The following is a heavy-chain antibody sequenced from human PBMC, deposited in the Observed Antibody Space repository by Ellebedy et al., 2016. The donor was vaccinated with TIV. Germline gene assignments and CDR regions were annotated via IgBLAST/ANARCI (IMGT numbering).Heavy chain of an antibody. Sequence: ASVKVSCXASGYTFTGYYMHWVRQAPGQGLEWMGWINPNSGGTNYAQKFQGRVTMTRDTSISTAYMELSRLRSDDTAVYYCARDPFNWGPVHGNWFNPWGQGTLVTVSS. D-gene: IGHD7-27*01. CDR3: ARDPFNWGPVHGNWFNP. V-gene: IGHV1-2*02. CDR2: INPNSGGT. CDR1: GYTFTGYY. J-gene: IGHJ5*02.